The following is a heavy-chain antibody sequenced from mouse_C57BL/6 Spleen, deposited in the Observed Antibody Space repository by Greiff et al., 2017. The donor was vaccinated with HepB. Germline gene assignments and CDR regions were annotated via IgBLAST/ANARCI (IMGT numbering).Heavy chain of an antibody. Sequence: QVQLKESGAELVRPGASVTLSCKASGYTFTDYEMHWVKQTPVHGLEWIGAIDPETGGTAYNQKFKGKAILTADKSSSTAYMELRSLTSEDSAVYYCTRRGAQATGGFAYWGQGTLVTVSA. D-gene: IGHD3-2*02. J-gene: IGHJ3*01. V-gene: IGHV1-15*01. CDR3: TRRGAQATGGFAY. CDR2: IDPETGGT. CDR1: GYTFTDYE.